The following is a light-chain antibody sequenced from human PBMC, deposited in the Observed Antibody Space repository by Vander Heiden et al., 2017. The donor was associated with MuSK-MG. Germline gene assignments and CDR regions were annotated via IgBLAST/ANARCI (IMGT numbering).Light chain of an antibody. J-gene: IGLJ2*01. CDR1: SSDVGSYNL. CDR2: EVS. V-gene: IGLV2-23*02. CDR3: CSYAGSSTFVV. Sequence: QSALTQPASVSGSPRHSITISCTGPSSDVGSYNLVSWYQQHPGKAPKLMIYEVSRRPSGVSNRFSGSKSGNTASLTITGLQAEDEADYYCCSYAGSSTFVVFGGGTKLTVL.